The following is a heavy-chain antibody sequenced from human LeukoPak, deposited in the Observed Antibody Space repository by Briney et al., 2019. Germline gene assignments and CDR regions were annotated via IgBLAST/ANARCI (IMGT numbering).Heavy chain of an antibody. J-gene: IGHJ6*03. CDR3: ARGVAGSYYYYYMDV. Sequence: ASVTVSCKASGYTFTSYGISWVRQAPGQGLEWMGWISAYNGNTNYAQKLQGRVTMTTDTSTSTAYMELSRLRSDDTAVYYCARGVAGSYYYYYMDVWGKGTTVTISS. CDR1: GYTFTSYG. V-gene: IGHV1-18*01. D-gene: IGHD6-19*01. CDR2: ISAYNGNT.